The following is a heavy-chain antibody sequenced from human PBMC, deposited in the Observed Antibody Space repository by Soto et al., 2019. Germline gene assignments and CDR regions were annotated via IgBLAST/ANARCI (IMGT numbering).Heavy chain of an antibody. J-gene: IGHJ4*02. CDR2: IRGSGGST. CDR1: GFTFSSYA. V-gene: IGHV3-23*01. CDR3: AKAQYSGYEFSRNCDS. D-gene: IGHD5-12*01. Sequence: EVQLLESGGGLVQPGGSLRLSCAASGFTFSSYAMTWVRQAPGKGLEWVSGIRGSGGSTYYADSVKGRFTISRDNSKNTLDLQMNSRRAEDAAVYYCAKAQYSGYEFSRNCDSWGQGTLVTVSS.